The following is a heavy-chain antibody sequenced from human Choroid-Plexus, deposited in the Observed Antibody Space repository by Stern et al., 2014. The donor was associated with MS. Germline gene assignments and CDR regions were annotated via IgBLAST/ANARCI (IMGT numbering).Heavy chain of an antibody. CDR3: AKDRQYLTYFFDH. V-gene: IGHV3-30*18. CDR2: VSYDGSNK. CDR1: GFTFGSCA. D-gene: IGHD2/OR15-2a*01. Sequence: QVQLAQSGGGVAQPGTPPRLPCVASGFTFGSCAMHWVRQAPGKGLEWAAGVSYDGSNKYYADSVKGRFTISRDNSQNTLYMQMSSLRPEDTAVYYCAKDRQYLTYFFDHWGQGSLVTVSS. J-gene: IGHJ5*02.